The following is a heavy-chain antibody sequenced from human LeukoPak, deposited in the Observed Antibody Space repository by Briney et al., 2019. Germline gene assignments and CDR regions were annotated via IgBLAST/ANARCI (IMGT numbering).Heavy chain of an antibody. CDR2: ISAYNGNT. J-gene: IGHJ5*02. CDR3: AISITMVRGVIMFTFDP. Sequence: GASVKVSCKASGYTFTSYGMSWVRQAPGQGLEWMGWISAYNGNTNYAQKFQGRVTMTRDTSISTAYMELSRLRSDDTVVYYCAISITMVRGVIMFTFDPWGQGTLVTVS. CDR1: GYTFTSYG. D-gene: IGHD3-10*01. V-gene: IGHV1-18*01.